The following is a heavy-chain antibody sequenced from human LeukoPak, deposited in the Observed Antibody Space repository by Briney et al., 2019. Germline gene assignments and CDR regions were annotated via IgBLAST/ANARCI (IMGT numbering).Heavy chain of an antibody. J-gene: IGHJ6*02. Sequence: PGGSLRLSCAASGFTFSDYYMSWIRQAPGKGLEWVSYISSSGSTIYYADSVKGRFTISRDNAKNSLYLQMNSLRAEDTAVYYCAADTPTTVLRAYYYYGMDVWGQGTTVTVSS. CDR1: GFTFSDYY. CDR2: ISSSGSTI. CDR3: AADTPTTVLRAYYYYGMDV. D-gene: IGHD4-17*01. V-gene: IGHV3-11*01.